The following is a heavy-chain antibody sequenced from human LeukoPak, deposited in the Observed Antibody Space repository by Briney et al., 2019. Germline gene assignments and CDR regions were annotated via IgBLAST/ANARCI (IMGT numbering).Heavy chain of an antibody. CDR1: GFTFSSYG. J-gene: IGHJ6*03. V-gene: IGHV3-30*03. CDR3: ARRGLPDV. Sequence: GGSLGLSCAASGFTFSSYGMHWVRQAPGKGLEWVAVISYDGSNKYYADSVKGRFTISRDNSKNTLYLQMNSLRAEDTAVYYCARRGLPDVWGKGTTVTVSS. D-gene: IGHD2-15*01. CDR2: ISYDGSNK.